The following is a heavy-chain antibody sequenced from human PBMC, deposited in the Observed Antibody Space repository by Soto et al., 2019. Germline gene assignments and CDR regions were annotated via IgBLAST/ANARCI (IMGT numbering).Heavy chain of an antibody. D-gene: IGHD4-17*01. V-gene: IGHV1-8*01. CDR2: MNPNSGNT. Sequence: ASVKVSCKASGYTFTSYDINWVRQATGQGLEWMGWMNPNSGNTGYAQKFQGRVTMTRNTSISTAYMELSSLRSEDTAVYYCATTVGDYGDPYFDYWGQGTLGTVSS. CDR3: ATTVGDYGDPYFDY. J-gene: IGHJ4*02. CDR1: GYTFTSYD.